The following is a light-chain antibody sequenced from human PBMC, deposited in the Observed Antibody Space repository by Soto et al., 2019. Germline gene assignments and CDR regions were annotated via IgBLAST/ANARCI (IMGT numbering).Light chain of an antibody. CDR3: QQLKSYPIT. Sequence: DIQLTQSPSFLSASLGDRVTISCRASQGLSSYLAWYQQKPGKAPNLLIYAAFTLQSGIPSRFRGSGSGTEFTLAISRLQPEDFATYYCQQLKSYPITFGQGTRLEIK. CDR2: AAF. CDR1: QGLSSY. J-gene: IGKJ5*01. V-gene: IGKV1-9*01.